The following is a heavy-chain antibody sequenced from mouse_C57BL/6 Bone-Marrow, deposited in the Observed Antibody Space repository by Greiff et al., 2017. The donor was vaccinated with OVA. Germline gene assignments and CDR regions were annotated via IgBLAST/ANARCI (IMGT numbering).Heavy chain of an antibody. CDR3: ASPGNYGY. V-gene: IGHV5-9*01. CDR1: GFTFSSYT. D-gene: IGHD2-1*01. CDR2: ISGGGGNT. J-gene: IGHJ2*01. Sequence: EVHLVESGGGLVKPGGSLKLSCAASGFTFSSYTMSWVRQTPEKRLEWVATISGGGGNTYYPDSVKGRFTISRDNAKNTLYLQMSSLRSEDTALYYCASPGNYGYWGQGTTLTVSS.